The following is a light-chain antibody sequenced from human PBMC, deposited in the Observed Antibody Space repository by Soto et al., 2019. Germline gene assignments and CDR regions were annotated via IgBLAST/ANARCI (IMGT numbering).Light chain of an antibody. Sequence: EIVLTQSPATLSLSPGERATLSCRASQSVSSYLAWYQQKPGQAPRLLIYDASNRATGIPARFSGSGSGTDFTLPISSLEPEDFAVYYCQQRSNWPQLTFGGGTKLEI. V-gene: IGKV3-11*01. CDR2: DAS. J-gene: IGKJ4*01. CDR1: QSVSSY. CDR3: QQRSNWPQLT.